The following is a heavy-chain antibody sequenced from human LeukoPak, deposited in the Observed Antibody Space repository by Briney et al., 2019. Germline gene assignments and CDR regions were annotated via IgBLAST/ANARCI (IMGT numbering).Heavy chain of an antibody. CDR3: AECRDYYGSGSYLPY. CDR2: ISGSGDST. Sequence: GGCLRLSCAASGFTFSSYVMSWVRQAPGKGLEWGSAISGSGDSTYYADSVKGRFTISRDNSKNTLYLQMNSLRAEDTAVYYCAECRDYYGSGSYLPYWGQGTLVTVSS. V-gene: IGHV3-23*01. CDR1: GFTFSSYV. J-gene: IGHJ4*02. D-gene: IGHD3-10*01.